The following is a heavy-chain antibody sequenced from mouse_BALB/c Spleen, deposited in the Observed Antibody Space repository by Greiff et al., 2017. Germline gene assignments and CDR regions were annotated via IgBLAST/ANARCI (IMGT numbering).Heavy chain of an antibody. D-gene: IGHD3-1*01. V-gene: IGHV5-17*02. CDR2: ISSGSSTI. Sequence: EVKLVESGGGLVQPGGSRKLSCAASGFTFSSFGMHWVRQAPEKGLEWVAYISSGSSTIYYADTVKGRFTISRDNPKNTLFLQMTSLRSEDTAMYYCARGMARATSWFAYWGQGTLVTVSA. CDR1: GFTFSSFG. J-gene: IGHJ3*01. CDR3: ARGMARATSWFAY.